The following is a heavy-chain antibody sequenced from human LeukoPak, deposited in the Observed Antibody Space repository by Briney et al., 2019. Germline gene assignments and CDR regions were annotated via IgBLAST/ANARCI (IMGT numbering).Heavy chain of an antibody. J-gene: IGHJ4*02. CDR2: IYYSGST. Sequence: PSETLSLTCAVYGGSFSGYYWSWIRQPPGKGLEWIGYIYYSGSTNYNPSLKSRVTISVDTSKNQFSLKLSSVTAADTAVYYCARESVFGSGSYPHWGQGTLVTVSS. CDR1: GGSFSGYY. D-gene: IGHD3-10*01. V-gene: IGHV4-59*01. CDR3: ARESVFGSGSYPH.